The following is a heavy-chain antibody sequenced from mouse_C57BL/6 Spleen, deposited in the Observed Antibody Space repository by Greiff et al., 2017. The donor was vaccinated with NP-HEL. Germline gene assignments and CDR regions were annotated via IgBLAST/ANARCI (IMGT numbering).Heavy chain of an antibody. CDR2: IWSGGST. J-gene: IGHJ3*01. Sequence: VKLMESGPGLVQPSQSLSITCTVSGFSLTSYGVHWVRQSPGKGLEWLGVIWSGGSTDYNAAFISRLSISKDNSKSQVFFKMNSLQADDTAVYYCARTIYDGYLWFAYWGQGTLVTVSA. V-gene: IGHV2-2*01. CDR3: ARTIYDGYLWFAY. CDR1: GFSLTSYG. D-gene: IGHD2-3*01.